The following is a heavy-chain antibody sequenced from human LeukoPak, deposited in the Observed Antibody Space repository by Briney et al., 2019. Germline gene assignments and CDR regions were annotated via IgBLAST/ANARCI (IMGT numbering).Heavy chain of an antibody. J-gene: IGHJ6*02. CDR3: ARDWASTVTTFYYGMDV. CDR1: GGSISSYY. D-gene: IGHD4-17*01. CDR2: IYTSGST. V-gene: IGHV4-4*07. Sequence: SETLSLTCTVSGGSISSYYWSWIRQPAGKGLEWIWRIYTSGSTNYNPSHKSRVTMSVDTSKNHFSLKVSSVTAADTSVYYCARDWASTVTTFYYGMDVWGQGTTVTVSS.